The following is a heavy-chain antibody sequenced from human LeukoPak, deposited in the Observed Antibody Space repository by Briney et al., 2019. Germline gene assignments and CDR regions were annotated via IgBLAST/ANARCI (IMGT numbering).Heavy chain of an antibody. CDR1: GFTFSSYA. Sequence: GASLRLSCAASGFTFSSYAMSWVRQAPGKGLEWVSAISGSGGSTYYADSVKGRFTISRDNSKNTLYLQMNSLRAEDTAVYYCAKGQRDEYYFDHWGQGTLVTVSS. CDR3: AKGQRDEYYFDH. CDR2: ISGSGGST. V-gene: IGHV3-23*01. J-gene: IGHJ4*02.